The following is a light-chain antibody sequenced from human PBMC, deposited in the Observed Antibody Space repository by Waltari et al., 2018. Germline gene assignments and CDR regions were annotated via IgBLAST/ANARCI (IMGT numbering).Light chain of an antibody. Sequence: SYELTQPPSVSVAPGQPANINCTRDALPKQHVHGYHKKSGQAPVLVIYKVYERASGISERFSGSRSGTTVTLTISGAQPEDEADYYCQSADSSGTYSVIFGGGTKLTVL. CDR1: ALPKQH. CDR3: QSADSSGTYSVI. CDR2: KVY. J-gene: IGLJ2*01. V-gene: IGLV3-25*03.